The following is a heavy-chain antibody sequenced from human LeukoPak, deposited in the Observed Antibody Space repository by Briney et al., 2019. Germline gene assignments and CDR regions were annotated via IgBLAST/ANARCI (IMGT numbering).Heavy chain of an antibody. CDR2: ISGSGGST. CDR3: ARNSGWYGLS. Sequence: GGTLRLSCAASGFTFSSYGMSWVRQAPGEGLEWVSAISGSGGSTYYADSVKGRFTLSRDNSKNTLFLQMNSLRAEDTAVYYCARNSGWYGLSWGQGTLVTVSS. D-gene: IGHD6-19*01. J-gene: IGHJ1*01. CDR1: GFTFSSYG. V-gene: IGHV3-23*01.